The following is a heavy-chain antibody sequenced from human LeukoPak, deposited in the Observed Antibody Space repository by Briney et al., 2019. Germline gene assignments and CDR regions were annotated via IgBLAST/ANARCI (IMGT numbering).Heavy chain of an antibody. D-gene: IGHD3-16*01. Sequence: PGGSLRLSCAASGFTFSNAWMGWVRQAPGKGLEWVGRIQSKTDGGTTDYAAPVKGRFTISSDDSKNTLYLQMNSLKTEDTAVYYCTTDPWGPLLDYWGQGTLVTVSS. CDR3: TTDPWGPLLDY. CDR1: GFTFSNAW. CDR2: IQSKTDGGTT. V-gene: IGHV3-15*01. J-gene: IGHJ4*02.